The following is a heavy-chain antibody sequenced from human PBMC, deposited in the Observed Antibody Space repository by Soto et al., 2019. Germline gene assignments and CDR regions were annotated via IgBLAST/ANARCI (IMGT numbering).Heavy chain of an antibody. CDR1: GFSLTTSGVG. CDR2: IYWDADK. CDR3: AHRVLRTVFGLVTTTAIYFDF. Sequence: QITLNESGPTQVKPRQTLTLTCTFSGFSLTTSGVGVGWIRQSPGKAPEWLALIYWDADKRYSPSLKSRLTITNDTSKIQVVLTMADLDPADTATYYCAHRVLRTVFGLVTTTAIYFDFWGQGTPVAVSS. V-gene: IGHV2-5*02. J-gene: IGHJ4*02. D-gene: IGHD3-3*01.